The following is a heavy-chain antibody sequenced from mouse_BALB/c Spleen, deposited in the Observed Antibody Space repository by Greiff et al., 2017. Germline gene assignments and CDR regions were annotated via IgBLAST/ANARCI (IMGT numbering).Heavy chain of an antibody. CDR2: IRNKANGYTT. CDR3: ERDDGHPDDIDY. V-gene: IGHV7-3*02. J-gene: IGHJ4*01. D-gene: IGHD3-3*01. Sequence: DVKLVESGGGLVQPGGSLRLSCATSGFTFTDYNMCWVRQPPGKALEWLGFIRNKANGYTTEYSASVKFRFTISSDNSQRVLYLQMNTLSAEDSATYASERDDGHPDDIDYWGQGTSVTVSA. CDR1: GFTFTDYN.